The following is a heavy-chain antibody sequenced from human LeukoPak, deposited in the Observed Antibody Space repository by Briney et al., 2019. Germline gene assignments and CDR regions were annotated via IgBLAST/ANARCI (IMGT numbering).Heavy chain of an antibody. J-gene: IGHJ6*02. CDR3: AKPSQGSGWNNYGMDV. CDR1: GFTFSSYA. Sequence: GGSLRLSCAASGFTFSSYATSWVRQAPGKGLEWVSAISGSGGSTYYADSVKGRFTISRDNSKNTLYLQMNSLRAEDTAVYYCAKPSQGSGWNNYGMDVWGQGTTVTVSS. CDR2: ISGSGGST. V-gene: IGHV3-23*01. D-gene: IGHD6-19*01.